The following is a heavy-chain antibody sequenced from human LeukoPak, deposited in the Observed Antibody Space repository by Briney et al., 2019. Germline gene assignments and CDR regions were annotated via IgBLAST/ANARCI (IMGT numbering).Heavy chain of an antibody. D-gene: IGHD3-3*01. V-gene: IGHV4-34*01. CDR1: GGSFSGYY. J-gene: IGHJ6*03. CDR2: INHSGST. Sequence: PSETLSLTCAVYGGSFSGYYWSWIRQPPGKGLEWIGEINHSGSTNYNPSLKSRVTISVDTSKNQFSLKLSSVTAADTAVYYCARETLLQFLGGTGAYMDAWGKGTTV. CDR3: ARETLLQFLGGTGAYMDA.